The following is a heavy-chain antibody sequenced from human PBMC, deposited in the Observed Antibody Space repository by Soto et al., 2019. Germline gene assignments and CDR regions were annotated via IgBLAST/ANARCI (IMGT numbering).Heavy chain of an antibody. D-gene: IGHD5-12*01. Sequence: QVQLVQSGAEVKKPGSSVKVSCKASGGTFSSYTISWVRQAPGQGLEWMGRIIPILGIANYAQKFQGRVTITADKSASTASMELRRLRSEDTAVFYCAYFGIGYSGYDLEHWGPGTRVTVPS. CDR1: GGTFSSYT. J-gene: IGHJ4*02. CDR2: IIPILGIA. V-gene: IGHV1-69*02. CDR3: AYFGIGYSGYDLEH.